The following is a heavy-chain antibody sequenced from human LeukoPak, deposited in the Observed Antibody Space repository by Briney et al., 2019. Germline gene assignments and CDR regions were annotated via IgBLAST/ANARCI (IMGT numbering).Heavy chain of an antibody. CDR2: INWNGGST. J-gene: IGHJ6*03. D-gene: IGHD4-11*01. CDR3: ARYLQQGYYYYYYMDV. V-gene: IGHV3-20*04. CDR1: GFTFDDYG. Sequence: GGSLRLSCAASGFTFDDYGMSWVPQAPGKGLEWVSGINWNGGSTGYADSVKGRFTISRDNAKNSLYLQMNSLRAEDTALYYCARYLQQGYYYYYYMDVWGKGTTVTVSS.